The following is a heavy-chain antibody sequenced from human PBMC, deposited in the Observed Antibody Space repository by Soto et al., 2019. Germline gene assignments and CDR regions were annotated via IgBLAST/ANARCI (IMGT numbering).Heavy chain of an antibody. V-gene: IGHV1-18*01. D-gene: IGHD6-19*01. CDR1: GYTFTRYG. J-gene: IGHJ4*02. CDR3: AREPGGGQWLGPSYGY. CDR2: ISAYNGNT. Sequence: GASVKVSCKASGYTFTRYGISWVRQAPGQGPEWMGWISAYNGNTNYAQKLQGRVTMTTDTSTSTGYMELRSLRSDDTAVYYCAREPGGGQWLGPSYGYWGQGTLVTVSS.